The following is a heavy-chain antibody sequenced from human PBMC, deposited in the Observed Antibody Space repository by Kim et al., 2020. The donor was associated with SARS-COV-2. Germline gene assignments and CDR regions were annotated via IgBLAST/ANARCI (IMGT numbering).Heavy chain of an antibody. V-gene: IGHV4-4*07. CDR3: ARWSRIYYFDY. J-gene: IGHJ4*02. CDR2: IYSSGST. CDR1: GGSINNYY. Sequence: SETLSLTCTVSGGSINNYYWNWIRQPSGKGLEWIGHIYSSGSTNYSPSLKSRVTMSVDTSKNQFSLKLTSVTAADTAVYYCARWSRIYYFDYWGQGTLVTVSS.